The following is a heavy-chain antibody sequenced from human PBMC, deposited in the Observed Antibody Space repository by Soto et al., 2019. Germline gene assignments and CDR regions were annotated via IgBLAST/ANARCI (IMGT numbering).Heavy chain of an antibody. J-gene: IGHJ4*02. CDR1: GFTFSDYY. CDR2: ISSSGSTI. D-gene: IGHD3-3*01. Sequence: PGGSLRLSCAASGFTFSDYYMSWIRQAPGKGLEWVSYISSSGSTIYYADSVKGRFTISRDNAKNSLYLQMNSLRAEDTAVYYCARSLAYDFWSGYYKGARQYYFAYWGQGTLVTVSS. CDR3: ARSLAYDFWSGYYKGARQYYFAY. V-gene: IGHV3-11*01.